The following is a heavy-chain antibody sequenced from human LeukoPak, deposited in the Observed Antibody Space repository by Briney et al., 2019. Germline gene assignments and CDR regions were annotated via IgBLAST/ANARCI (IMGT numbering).Heavy chain of an antibody. V-gene: IGHV4-34*01. CDR3: AFRDYGDYVADY. CDR1: GGSFSGYH. Sequence: TSETLSLTCAVYGGSFSGYHRSWIRQPPGKGLEWIGEINHSGSSNYNPSLKSRVTISVDTSKNQFSLKLSSVTAADTAVYYCAFRDYGDYVADYWGQGTLVTVSS. CDR2: INHSGSS. J-gene: IGHJ4*02. D-gene: IGHD4-17*01.